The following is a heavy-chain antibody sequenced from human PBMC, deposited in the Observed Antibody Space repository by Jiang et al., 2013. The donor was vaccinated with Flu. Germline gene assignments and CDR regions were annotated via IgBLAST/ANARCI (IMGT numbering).Heavy chain of an antibody. CDR2: INPATGNP. CDR1: GYTFTRNG. CDR3: AREGTKYGSSYFDY. J-gene: IGHJ4*02. Sequence: SVKVSCTTSGYTFTRNGIHWVRQAPGQGLEWIGWINPATGNPTYAQGFRGRFVFSLDTSVTTAYLQVSSLKAEDTALYYCAREGTKYGSSYFDYWGQGTLVTVSS. V-gene: IGHV7-4-1*02. D-gene: IGHD6-6*01.